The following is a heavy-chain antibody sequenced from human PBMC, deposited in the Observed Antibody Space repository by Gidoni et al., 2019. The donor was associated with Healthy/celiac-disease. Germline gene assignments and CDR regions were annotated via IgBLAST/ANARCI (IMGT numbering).Heavy chain of an antibody. D-gene: IGHD6-19*01. CDR3: ARLTYSSGWYAYYYYGMDV. V-gene: IGHV3-30*04. CDR1: GFPFSSYA. CDR2: ISYDGSNK. J-gene: IGHJ6*02. Sequence: QVQLVESGGGVVQPGRSLRLSCAASGFPFSSYAMHWVRQAPGKGLEWVAVISYDGSNKYYADSVKGRFTISRDNSKNTLYLQMNSLRAEDTAVYYCARLTYSSGWYAYYYYGMDVWGQGTTVTVSS.